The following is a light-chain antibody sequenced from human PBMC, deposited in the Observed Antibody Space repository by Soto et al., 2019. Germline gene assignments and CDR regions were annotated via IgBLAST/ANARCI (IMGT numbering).Light chain of an antibody. V-gene: IGLV1-44*01. J-gene: IGLJ2*01. CDR3: AAWDDSLNGVV. CDR2: RNS. Sequence: QLVLTQPPSASGTPGQRVTISCSGSSSNIGSNTVNWYQQFPGTAPKLLIYRNSQRPSGVPDRFSGSKSGTSASLAISGLQSEDEADYYCAAWDDSLNGVVFGGGTKLTVL. CDR1: SSNIGSNT.